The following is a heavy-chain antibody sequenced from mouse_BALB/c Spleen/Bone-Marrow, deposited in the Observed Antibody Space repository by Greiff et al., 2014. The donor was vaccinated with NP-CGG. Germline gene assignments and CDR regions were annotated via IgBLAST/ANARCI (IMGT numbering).Heavy chain of an antibody. Sequence: EVQLVESGAELVKPGASVKLSCTASGFNIKDTYMHWVKQRPEQGLEWIGRIDPANGNTKYDPKFQGKATITAGTSSNTAYLQLSSLTSEDTAVYYCATMITDWYFDVWGAGTTVTVSS. CDR1: GFNIKDTY. J-gene: IGHJ1*01. D-gene: IGHD2-4*01. CDR3: ATMITDWYFDV. V-gene: IGHV14-3*02. CDR2: IDPANGNT.